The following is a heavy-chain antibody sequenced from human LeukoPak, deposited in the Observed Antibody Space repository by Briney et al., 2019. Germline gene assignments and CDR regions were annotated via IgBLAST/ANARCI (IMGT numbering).Heavy chain of an antibody. J-gene: IGHJ4*02. CDR2: VSGSGGST. V-gene: IGHV3-23*01. CDR3: ARDPGYYDSSGSYYFDY. Sequence: GGSLRLSCAASGFTFSSYTMSWVRQAPGKGLEWVSGVSGSGGSTHYADSVKGRFTISRDNSKNTLYLQMNSLRAEDTAVYYCARDPGYYDSSGSYYFDYWGQGTLVTVSS. D-gene: IGHD3-22*01. CDR1: GFTFSSYT.